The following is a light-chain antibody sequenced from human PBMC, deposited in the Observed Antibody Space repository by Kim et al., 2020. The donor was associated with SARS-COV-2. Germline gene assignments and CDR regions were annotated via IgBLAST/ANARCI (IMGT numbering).Light chain of an antibody. J-gene: IGLJ2*01. CDR2: EVS. V-gene: IGLV2-23*02. Sequence: ITISWTGTSSDVGSYNLVSWYQQHPGKAPKLMIYEVSKRPSGVSNRFSGSKSGNTASLKISGLQAEDEADYYCCSYAGSSTLYVIFGGGTQLTVL. CDR1: SSDVGSYNL. CDR3: CSYAGSSTLYVI.